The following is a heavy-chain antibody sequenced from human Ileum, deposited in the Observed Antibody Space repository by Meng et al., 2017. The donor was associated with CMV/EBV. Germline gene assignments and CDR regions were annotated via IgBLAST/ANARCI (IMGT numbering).Heavy chain of an antibody. V-gene: IGHV4-30-4*08. CDR1: GGSITSGNYY. CDR2: IYYSGSP. CDR3: VRQVVAASFDY. Sequence: QVQLTESGPGVLNPSQTLSLTCTVSGGSITSGNYYWSWIRQPPGRGLEWIGYIYYSGSPYYKPSLKSRVTISLDTSKNQFSLNLRSVTATGSAVYYCVRQVVAASFDYWGQGALVTVSS. J-gene: IGHJ4*02. D-gene: IGHD2-15*01.